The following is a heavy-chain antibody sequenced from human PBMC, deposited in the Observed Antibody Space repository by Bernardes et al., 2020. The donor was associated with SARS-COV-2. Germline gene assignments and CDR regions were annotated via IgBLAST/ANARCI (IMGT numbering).Heavy chain of an antibody. D-gene: IGHD1-26*01. CDR3: TRDIGGAASF. V-gene: IGHV3-74*01. Sequence: LRLSCAPSGFIFSRYWMHWVRQAPGKGLVWVSRIDEDGSITDYADSVKGRFTISRDNAKNTLYLEMNSLRLEDTAVYYCTRDIGGAASFWGQGTLVTVSS. CDR2: IDEDGSIT. CDR1: GFIFSRYW. J-gene: IGHJ4*02.